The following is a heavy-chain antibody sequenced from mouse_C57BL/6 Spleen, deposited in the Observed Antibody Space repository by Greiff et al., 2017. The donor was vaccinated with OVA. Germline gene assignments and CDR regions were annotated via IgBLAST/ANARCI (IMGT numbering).Heavy chain of an antibody. CDR2: IYPSDSET. D-gene: IGHD3-2*01. J-gene: IGHJ2*01. Sequence: QVQLQQPGAELVRPGSSVKLSCKASGYTFTSYWMDWVKQRPGQGLEWIGNIYPSDSETPYNQKFKDKATLTVDKSSSTAYMQLSSLTSEDSAVYYCARRDRGFDYWGQGTTLTVSS. V-gene: IGHV1-61*01. CDR1: GYTFTSYW. CDR3: ARRDRGFDY.